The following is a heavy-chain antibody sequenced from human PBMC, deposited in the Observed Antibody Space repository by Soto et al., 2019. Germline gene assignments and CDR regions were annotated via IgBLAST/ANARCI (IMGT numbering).Heavy chain of an antibody. CDR1: GFTFSSYG. J-gene: IGHJ6*02. Sequence: QVQLVESGGGVVQPGRSLRLSCAASGFTFSSYGMHWVRQAPGKGLEWVAVIWYDGRNKYYADSVKGRLTISRDNSKNKLYPQMDSLRAEDTAVYYCARDGVAGAIFNVLYYYGMDVWGQGTTVTVSS. V-gene: IGHV3-33*01. CDR2: IWYDGRNK. CDR3: ARDGVAGAIFNVLYYYGMDV. D-gene: IGHD6-13*01.